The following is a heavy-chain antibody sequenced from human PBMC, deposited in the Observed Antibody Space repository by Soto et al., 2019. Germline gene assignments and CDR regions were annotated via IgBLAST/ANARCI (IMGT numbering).Heavy chain of an antibody. Sequence: GGSLRLSCAASGFTFSSYAMSWVRQAPGKGLEWVSAISGSGGSTYYADSVKGRFTISRDNSKNTLYLQMNSLRAEDTAVYYCAKSQGGGWYYFALLGYWGQGALVTVSS. CDR1: GFTFSSYA. J-gene: IGHJ4*02. CDR3: AKSQGGGWYYFALLGY. V-gene: IGHV3-23*01. D-gene: IGHD6-19*01. CDR2: ISGSGGST.